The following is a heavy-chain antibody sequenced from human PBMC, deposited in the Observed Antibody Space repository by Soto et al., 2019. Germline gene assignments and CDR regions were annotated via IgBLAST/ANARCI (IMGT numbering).Heavy chain of an antibody. D-gene: IGHD1-26*01. CDR1: GGSISSYY. CDR3: ARGLLVGAMNY. CDR2: IYYSGST. Sequence: PSETLSLTCTVSGGSISSYYWSWIRQPPGKGLEWIGYIYYSGSTNYNPSLKSRVTISVDTSKNQFSLKLSSVTAADTAVYYCARGLLVGAMNYWGQGTLVTVSS. V-gene: IGHV4-59*01. J-gene: IGHJ4*02.